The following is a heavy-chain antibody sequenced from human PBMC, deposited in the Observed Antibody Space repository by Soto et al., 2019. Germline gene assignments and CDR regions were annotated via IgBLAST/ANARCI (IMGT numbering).Heavy chain of an antibody. V-gene: IGHV1-18*01. CDR2: ISAYNGNT. D-gene: IGHD2-2*02. CDR3: AREGYCSSTSCYSDYYYGMDV. CDR1: GYTFTSYG. J-gene: IGHJ6*02. Sequence: QVQLVQSGAEVKKPGASVKVSCKASGYTFTSYGINWVRQAPGQGLEWMGWISAYNGNTNYAQKLQGRVTMTTGTSTSTAYMELRSLRSDDTAVYYCAREGYCSSTSCYSDYYYGMDVWGQGTTVTVSS.